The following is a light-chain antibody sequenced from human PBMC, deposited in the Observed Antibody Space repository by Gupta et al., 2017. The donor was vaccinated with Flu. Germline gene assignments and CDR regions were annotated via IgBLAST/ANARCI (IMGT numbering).Light chain of an antibody. CDR1: LGRVHSDGNTY. CDR2: QVS. CDR3: KQGSHCPLA. Sequence: DVVMTKSPLSLPVTLGQPASISCRSSLGRVHSDGNTYLHWFQQRPGQSPRRLMYQVSYRDSGVPDRFSGSGSGTDFTLNISSVEAEDVGVYYCKQGSHCPLAFGEGTKVEIK. V-gene: IGKV2-30*02. J-gene: IGKJ4*02.